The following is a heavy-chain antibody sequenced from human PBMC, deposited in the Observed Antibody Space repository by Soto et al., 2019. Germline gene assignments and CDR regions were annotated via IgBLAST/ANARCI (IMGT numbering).Heavy chain of an antibody. V-gene: IGHV3-33*01. D-gene: IGHD3-16*01. CDR1: GFTFSSYG. Sequence: QVQLVESGGGVVQPGRSLRLSCAASGFTFSSYGMHWVRQAPGKGLEWVAVIWYDGSDQYYADSVKGRFTISRDNSKNTVYLQMSSLRVEDTAVYYCARDPGGGVRNNYYYYHMDVWGKGTTVTVSS. J-gene: IGHJ6*03. CDR2: IWYDGSDQ. CDR3: ARDPGGGVRNNYYYYHMDV.